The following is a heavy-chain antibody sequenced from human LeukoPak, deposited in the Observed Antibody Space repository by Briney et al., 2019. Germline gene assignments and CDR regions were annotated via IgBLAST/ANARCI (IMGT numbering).Heavy chain of an antibody. CDR1: GFIFSSYW. D-gene: IGHD4-17*01. Sequence: GGSLRLSCAASGFIFSSYWMSWVRQAPGKGLEWVTHIKQDGSEKNYVDSVKGRFTISRDNAENSLFLQMNSLRAEDTAVYFCASNDYRDEGIDSWGQGTLVTVSS. V-gene: IGHV3-7*01. CDR2: IKQDGSEK. CDR3: ASNDYRDEGIDS. J-gene: IGHJ4*02.